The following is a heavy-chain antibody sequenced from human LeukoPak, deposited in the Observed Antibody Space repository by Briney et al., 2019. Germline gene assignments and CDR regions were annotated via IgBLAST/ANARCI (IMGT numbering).Heavy chain of an antibody. Sequence: SETLSLTCTVSGGSISSYYWSWIRQPPGKGLEWIGYIYYSGSTKYNPSLKSRVTISVDTSKNQFSLKLSSVTAADTAVYYCARQGYCSGGSCYFFDYWGQGTLVTVSS. J-gene: IGHJ4*02. CDR2: IYYSGST. CDR3: ARQGYCSGGSCYFFDY. D-gene: IGHD2-15*01. V-gene: IGHV4-59*08. CDR1: GGSISSYY.